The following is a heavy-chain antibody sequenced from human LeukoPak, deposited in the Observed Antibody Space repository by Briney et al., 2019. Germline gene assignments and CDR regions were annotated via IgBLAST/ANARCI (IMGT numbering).Heavy chain of an antibody. CDR3: AKEELGSGGSSTGY. Sequence: ASVKVSCKASGGTFSSYAISWVRQAPGQGLEWMGRIIPIFGTANYAQKFQGRVTITTDESTSTAYMELSSLRSEDTAVYYCAKEELGSGGSSTGYWGQGTLVTVSS. CDR1: GGTFSSYA. V-gene: IGHV1-69*05. CDR2: IIPIFGTA. J-gene: IGHJ4*02. D-gene: IGHD2-15*01.